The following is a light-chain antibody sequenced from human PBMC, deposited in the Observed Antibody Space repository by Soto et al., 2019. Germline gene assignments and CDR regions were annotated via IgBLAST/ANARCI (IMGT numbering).Light chain of an antibody. CDR2: GVT. V-gene: IGLV2-14*01. Sequence: SVLTQPASVSGSPGQSITISCTGTSSDVGAYYSVSWYQHHPGKAPKLIIYGVTNRPSGVSNRFSGSKSGNTASLTISGLQAEDEADYHCSSHTSRTSPYLFGTGTRVTVL. CDR1: SSDVGAYYS. J-gene: IGLJ1*01. CDR3: SSHTSRTSPYL.